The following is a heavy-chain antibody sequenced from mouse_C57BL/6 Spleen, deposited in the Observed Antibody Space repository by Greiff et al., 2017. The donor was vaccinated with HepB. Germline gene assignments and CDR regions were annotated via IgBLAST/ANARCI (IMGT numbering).Heavy chain of an antibody. CDR3: ARKDLYGNYAMDY. CDR2: IHPNSGST. CDR1: GYTFTSYW. V-gene: IGHV1-64*01. Sequence: VQLQQPGAELVKPGASVKLSCKASGYTFTSYWMHWVKQRPGQGLEWIGMIHPNSGSTNYNEKFKSKATLTVDKSSSTAYMQLSSLTSEDSAVYYCARKDLYGNYAMDYWGQGTSVTVSS. J-gene: IGHJ4*01. D-gene: IGHD1-1*01.